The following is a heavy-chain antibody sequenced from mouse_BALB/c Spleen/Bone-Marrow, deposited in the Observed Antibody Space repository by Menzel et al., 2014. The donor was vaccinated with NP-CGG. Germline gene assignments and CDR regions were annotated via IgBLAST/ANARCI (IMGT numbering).Heavy chain of an antibody. CDR3: ARGQLLRSRGLDY. CDR1: DFSFKDTY. Sequence: EVQGVESGAELVKPGASVKLSCTASDFSFKDTYMHWVNQRPEQGLEWIGRIDPAHGNTKYDPKFQGKATITADTSSNTAYLQLSSLTSEDTAVYYCARGQLLRSRGLDYWGQGTTLTVSS. V-gene: IGHV14-3*02. CDR2: IDPAHGNT. D-gene: IGHD1-1*01. J-gene: IGHJ2*01.